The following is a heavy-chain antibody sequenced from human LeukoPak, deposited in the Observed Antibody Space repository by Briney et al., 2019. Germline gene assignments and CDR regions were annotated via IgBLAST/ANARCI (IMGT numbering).Heavy chain of an antibody. D-gene: IGHD3-16*01. CDR2: SSSSSSYT. CDR3: ARALRGYYFDC. CDR1: GLTFSDYY. Sequence: PGGSLRLSCAASGLTFSDYYMSRFRQAPGKGLEWVSYSSSSSSYTNYADSVKGRFTISRDNAKNSLYLQMNSLRAEDTAVYYCARALRGYYFDCWGQGTLVTVSS. V-gene: IGHV3-11*05. J-gene: IGHJ4*02.